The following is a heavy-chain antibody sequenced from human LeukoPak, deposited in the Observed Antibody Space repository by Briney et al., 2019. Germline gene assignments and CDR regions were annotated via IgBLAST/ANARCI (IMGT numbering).Heavy chain of an antibody. J-gene: IGHJ6*03. CDR2: ISSNGGST. CDR1: GFTFSSYA. D-gene: IGHD1-26*01. V-gene: IGHV3-64*01. CDR3: ARLAKTYYYYYMDV. Sequence: GGSLRLSCAASGFTFSSYAMHWVHQAPGKGLEYVSAISSNGGSTYYANSVKGRFTISRDNSKNTLYLQMGSLRAEDMAVYYCARLAKTYYYYYMDVWGKGTTVTVSS.